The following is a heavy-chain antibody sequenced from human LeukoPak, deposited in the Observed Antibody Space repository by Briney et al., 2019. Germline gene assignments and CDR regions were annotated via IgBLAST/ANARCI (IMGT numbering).Heavy chain of an antibody. V-gene: IGHV3-7*03. CDR2: IKQDGSDK. CDR3: ATQTYALFDY. J-gene: IGHJ4*02. CDR1: GFSFSSHW. D-gene: IGHD2-2*01. Sequence: GSLRLSCVASGFSFSSHWMSWVRQAPEKGLEWVGNIKQDGSDKYHADSVKGRFTISRDNAKNSLYLQISSLRAEDTAVYYCATQTYALFDYWGQGTLVTVSS.